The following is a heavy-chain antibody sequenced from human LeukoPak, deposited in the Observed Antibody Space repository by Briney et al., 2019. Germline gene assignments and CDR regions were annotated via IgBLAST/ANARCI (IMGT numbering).Heavy chain of an antibody. V-gene: IGHV3-21*01. J-gene: IGHJ5*02. Sequence: GGSLRLSCAASGFTFSSYSMNWVRQAPGKGLEWVSSISSSSSYIYYADSVKGRFTISRDNAKNSLYLQMNSLRAEDTAVYYCARDAVGDYGSGSYSPWGQGTLVTVSS. CDR1: GFTFSSYS. CDR3: ARDAVGDYGSGSYSP. D-gene: IGHD3-10*01. CDR2: ISSSSSYI.